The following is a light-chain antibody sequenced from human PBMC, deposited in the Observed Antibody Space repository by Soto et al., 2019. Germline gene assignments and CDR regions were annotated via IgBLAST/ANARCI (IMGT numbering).Light chain of an antibody. V-gene: IGKV3-11*01. CDR1: QTVSSF. CDR2: DSS. Sequence: IVLTQSPATLSLSPGERATLSCRASQTVSSFLAWYQQKPGQAPRLLIYDSSNRAPGIPARFSVSGSGTDFTLTISSLEPEDFAVYYCQQRTNWPWTFCQGTKVEIK. CDR3: QQRTNWPWT. J-gene: IGKJ1*01.